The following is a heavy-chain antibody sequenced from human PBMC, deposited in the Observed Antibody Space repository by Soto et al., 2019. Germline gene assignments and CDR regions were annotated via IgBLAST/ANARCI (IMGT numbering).Heavy chain of an antibody. CDR2: IKSKTDGGTT. V-gene: IGHV3-15*01. CDR1: GFTFSNAW. Sequence: GGSLRLSCAASGFTFSNAWMSWVRQAPGKGLEWVGRIKSKTDGGTTDYAAPVKGRFTISRDDSKNTLYLQMNSLKTEDTAVYYCTTETVTTLSYYGMDVWGQGTTVTVSS. CDR3: TTETVTTLSYYGMDV. J-gene: IGHJ6*02. D-gene: IGHD4-17*01.